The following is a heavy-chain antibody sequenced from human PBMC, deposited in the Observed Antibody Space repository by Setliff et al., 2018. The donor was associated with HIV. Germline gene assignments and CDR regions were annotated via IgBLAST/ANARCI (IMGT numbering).Heavy chain of an antibody. D-gene: IGHD1-1*01. V-gene: IGHV1-18*01. CDR2: ISPYNGHT. Sequence: ASVKVSCKASGYTFTSYGIGGVRQAPGQGLEWMGWISPYNGHTNYAQKLQGRVTMTTDTSTSTTYMEFSGLTSDDTAVYYCARQLSNSFDYWGQGTLVTVSS. CDR1: GYTFTSYG. CDR3: ARQLSNSFDY. J-gene: IGHJ4*02.